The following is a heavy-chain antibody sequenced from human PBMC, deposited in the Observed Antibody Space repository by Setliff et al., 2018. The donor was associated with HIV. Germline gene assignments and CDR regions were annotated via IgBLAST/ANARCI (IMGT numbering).Heavy chain of an antibody. Sequence: SETLSLTCTVSGGFISTGGYSWSWIRQPPGKGLEWIGYIYHSGNTYYNPSLKSRVSISVDRSKNHFSLRLSSVTAADTAVYYCARGGSRGSWYWDYWGQGTRVTVS. J-gene: IGHJ4*02. CDR3: ARGGSRGSWYWDY. CDR2: IYHSGNT. V-gene: IGHV4-30-2*01. D-gene: IGHD6-13*01. CDR1: GGFISTGGYS.